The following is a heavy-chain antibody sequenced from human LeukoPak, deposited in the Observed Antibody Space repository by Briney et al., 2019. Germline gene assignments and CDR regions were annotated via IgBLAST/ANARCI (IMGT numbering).Heavy chain of an antibody. J-gene: IGHJ4*02. D-gene: IGHD3-22*01. CDR2: ISAYNGNT. Sequence: AASVKVSCKASGYTFTSYGISWVRQAPGQGLEWMGWISAYNGNTNYAQKLQGRVTMTTGTSTSTAYMELRSLRSDDTAVYYCARDLSYDSSGPGGYWGQGTLVTVSS. CDR1: GYTFTSYG. V-gene: IGHV1-18*01. CDR3: ARDLSYDSSGPGGY.